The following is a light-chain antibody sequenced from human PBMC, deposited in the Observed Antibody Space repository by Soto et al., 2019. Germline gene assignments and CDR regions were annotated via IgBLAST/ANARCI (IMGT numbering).Light chain of an antibody. CDR1: QSISSW. J-gene: IGKJ2*01. CDR2: KAS. CDR3: QQYNSYSYT. Sequence: DIQMTQSPSTLSASVGDRVTITCRASQSISSWLALYQQKPGKAPKLLIYKASSLESGVPARFSGSGSGTEFTLTSSSLQPDEFATDYRQQYNSYSYTFGQGTKLGIK. V-gene: IGKV1-5*03.